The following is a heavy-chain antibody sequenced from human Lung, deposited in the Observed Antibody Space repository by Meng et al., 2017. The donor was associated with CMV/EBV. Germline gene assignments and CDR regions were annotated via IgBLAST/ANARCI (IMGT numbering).Heavy chain of an antibody. Sequence: FSVKVSXKASGGTLSSYTISGVRQAPGQVLEWMGRITPIVAIPRYAQKFQDRVTITADKFTSTTYMDLRSLRIEDTAVYYCATSQCSSDNCRDAYNWFDSWGQGXLVTVSS. V-gene: IGHV1-69*02. D-gene: IGHD2-2*01. CDR2: ITPIVAIP. CDR3: ATSQCSSDNCRDAYNWFDS. J-gene: IGHJ5*01. CDR1: GGTLSSYT.